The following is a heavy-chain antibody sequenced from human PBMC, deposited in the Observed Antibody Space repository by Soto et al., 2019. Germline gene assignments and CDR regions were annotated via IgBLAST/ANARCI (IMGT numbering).Heavy chain of an antibody. CDR3: ARVPGWFYYYYYGMDV. CDR1: GGSFSGYY. V-gene: IGHV4-34*01. D-gene: IGHD3-10*01. J-gene: IGHJ6*02. Sequence: PSETLSLTCAVYGGSFSGYYWSWIRQPPGKGLEWIGEINHSGSTNYNPSLKSRVTISVDTSKNQFSLKLSSVTAADTAVYYCARVPGWFYYYYYGMDVWGQGTTVTVSS. CDR2: INHSGST.